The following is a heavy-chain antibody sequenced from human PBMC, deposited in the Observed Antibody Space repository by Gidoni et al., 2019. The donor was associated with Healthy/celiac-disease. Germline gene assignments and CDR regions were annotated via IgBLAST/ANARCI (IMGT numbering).Heavy chain of an antibody. CDR2: ISSSSSYI. CDR3: ARGGCSSTSCYRSRRSLGGGMDV. V-gene: IGHV3-21*01. Sequence: EVQLVESGGGLVKPGGSLRLSCAASGFHFSSYSMHWVRQAPGKGLEWVSSISSSSSYIYYADSVKGRFTISRDNAKNSLYLQMNSLRAEDTAVYYCARGGCSSTSCYRSRRSLGGGMDVWGQGTTVTVSS. D-gene: IGHD2-2*01. J-gene: IGHJ6*02. CDR1: GFHFSSYS.